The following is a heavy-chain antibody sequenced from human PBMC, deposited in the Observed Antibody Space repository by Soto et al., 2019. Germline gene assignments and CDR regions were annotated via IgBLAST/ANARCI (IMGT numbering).Heavy chain of an antibody. D-gene: IGHD3-10*01. J-gene: IGHJ6*02. CDR1: GFTFTSSA. V-gene: IGHV1-58*01. CDR3: AASVSMVRAVIVPRKRMDV. CDR2: IVVGSGNT. Sequence: QMQLVQSGPEVKKPGTSVKVSCKASGFTFTSSAVQWVRQARGQRLEWIGWIVVGSGNTNYAQKFQERVTITRDMATSRAYMELSSLRCEDTAVYYCAASVSMVRAVIVPRKRMDVWGQGTTVTVSS.